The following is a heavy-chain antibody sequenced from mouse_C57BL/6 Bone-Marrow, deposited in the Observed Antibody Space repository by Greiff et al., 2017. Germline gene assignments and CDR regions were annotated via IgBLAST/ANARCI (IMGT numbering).Heavy chain of an antibody. J-gene: IGHJ3*01. CDR3: ARERKSNYGSWFAY. D-gene: IGHD2-5*01. Sequence: QVQLQQPGAELVMPGASVKLSCKASGYTFPSYWMHWVKQRPGQGLEWIGEIDPSDSYTNYNQKFKGKSTLTVDKSSSTAYMQLSSLTSEDSAVYYCARERKSNYGSWFAYWGQGTLVTVSA. CDR2: IDPSDSYT. V-gene: IGHV1-69*01. CDR1: GYTFPSYW.